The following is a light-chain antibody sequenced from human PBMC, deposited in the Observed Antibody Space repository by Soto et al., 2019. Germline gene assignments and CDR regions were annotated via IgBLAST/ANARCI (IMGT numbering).Light chain of an antibody. J-gene: IGKJ1*01. CDR1: QSVSSNY. Sequence: EIVLTQSPGTLSLSPGERATLSCRASQSVSSNYLAWYQQKSGQAPRLLIYGASSRATGIPDRFSGSGSGTDFTLTISRLEPEAFAVYYCHHYVTSPWTFGQGTKVEIK. CDR2: GAS. CDR3: HHYVTSPWT. V-gene: IGKV3-20*01.